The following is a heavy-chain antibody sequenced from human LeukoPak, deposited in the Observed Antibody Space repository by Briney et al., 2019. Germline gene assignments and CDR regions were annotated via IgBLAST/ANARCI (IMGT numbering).Heavy chain of an antibody. CDR2: IIPIFGTA. V-gene: IGHV1-69*05. Sequence: SVKVSCKASGGTFSSYAISWVRQAPGQGLEWMGGIIPIFGTANYAQKFQGRVTITTDESTSTAYMELSSLRSEDTAVYYCARSSAYCSSTSCYAYYMDVWGKGTTVTVSS. CDR1: GGTFSSYA. D-gene: IGHD2-2*01. J-gene: IGHJ6*03. CDR3: ARSSAYCSSTSCYAYYMDV.